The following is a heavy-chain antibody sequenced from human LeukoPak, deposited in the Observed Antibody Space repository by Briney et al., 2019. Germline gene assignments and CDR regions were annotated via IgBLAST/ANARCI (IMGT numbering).Heavy chain of an antibody. CDR1: GITFSSYW. CDR2: IKQDGSEK. D-gene: IGHD3-9*01. Sequence: GGSLRLSCAASGITFSSYWMSWVRQASGKGLEWAANIKQDGSEKYYGDSVKGRFIISRDNGKNSLYLQMNSLRAEDTAVYYCARVRGILGAFDIWGQGTMVTVSS. J-gene: IGHJ3*02. CDR3: ARVRGILGAFDI. V-gene: IGHV3-7*01.